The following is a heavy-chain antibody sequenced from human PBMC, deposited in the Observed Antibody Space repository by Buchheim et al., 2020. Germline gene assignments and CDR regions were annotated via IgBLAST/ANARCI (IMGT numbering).Heavy chain of an antibody. CDR3: ARDLGSRGPFSGMDV. CDR2: ISYDGSNK. J-gene: IGHJ6*02. CDR1: GFTFSSYA. V-gene: IGHV3-30-3*01. D-gene: IGHD3-10*01. Sequence: QVQLVESGGGVVQPGRSLRLSCAASGFTFSSYAMHWVRQAPGKGLEWVAVISYDGSNKYYADSVKGRFTISRDNSKNTLYLQMNSLRAEDTTVYYCARDLGSRGPFSGMDVWGQGTT.